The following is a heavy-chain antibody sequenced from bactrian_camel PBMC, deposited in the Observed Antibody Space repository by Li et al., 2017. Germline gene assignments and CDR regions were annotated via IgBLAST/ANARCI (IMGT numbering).Heavy chain of an antibody. Sequence: VQLVESGGGLVQPGGSLRLSCAASGFTFGDFAMGWVRQAPGKGLEWVSSINSEDDVQYYVDSAKGRFTVSRDNAKNTLYLQMNSLKPEDSGVYYCAAMGRRCKFGPSTLIETMSQTTFGYWGQGTQVTVS. CDR3: AAMGRRCKFGPSTLIETMSQTTFGY. D-gene: IGHD1*01. V-gene: IGHV3S31*01. J-gene: IGHJ6*01. CDR1: GFTFGDFA. CDR2: INSEDDVQ.